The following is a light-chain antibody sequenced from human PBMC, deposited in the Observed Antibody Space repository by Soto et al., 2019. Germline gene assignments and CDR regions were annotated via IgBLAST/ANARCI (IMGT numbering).Light chain of an antibody. Sequence: DIQMTQSPSSLSASVGDRVTITCRASQGISNYLAWYQQKPGTVPKLLIYAASTLQSGVPSRFSGSGSGTDFNLTISSLQPGDVAVYYCQQYDSASWTFGQGTRVEIK. V-gene: IGKV1-27*01. J-gene: IGKJ1*01. CDR2: AAS. CDR3: QQYDSASWT. CDR1: QGISNY.